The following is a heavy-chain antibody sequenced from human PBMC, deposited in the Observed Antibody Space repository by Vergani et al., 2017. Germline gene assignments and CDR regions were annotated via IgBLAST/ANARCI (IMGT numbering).Heavy chain of an antibody. D-gene: IGHD5-18*01. CDR2: ISGSGGST. J-gene: IGHJ4*02. Sequence: EVQLLESGGGLVQPGGSLRLSCAASGFTFSSYAMSWVRQAPGKGLEWVSAISGSGGSTYYADSVKGRFTISRDNSKNTLYLQMNSLRAEDTALYYCAKDIGEGGYSYGYGDYWGQGTLVTVSS. V-gene: IGHV3-23*01. CDR1: GFTFSSYA. CDR3: AKDIGEGGYSYGYGDY.